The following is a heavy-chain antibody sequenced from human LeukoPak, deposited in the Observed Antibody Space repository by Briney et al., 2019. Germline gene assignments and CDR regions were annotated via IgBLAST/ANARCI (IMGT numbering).Heavy chain of an antibody. D-gene: IGHD3-22*01. V-gene: IGHV3-23*01. CDR1: GFTFSSYA. CDR3: AKDVYSSGYLNPRPLSY. CDR2: ISGSGGST. J-gene: IGHJ4*02. Sequence: PGGSLRLSCAASGFTFSSYAMSWVRQAPGKGLEWVSAISGSGGSTYYADSVKGRFTISRDNSKNTLYLQMNSLRAEGTAVYYCAKDVYSSGYLNPRPLSYWGQGTLVTVSS.